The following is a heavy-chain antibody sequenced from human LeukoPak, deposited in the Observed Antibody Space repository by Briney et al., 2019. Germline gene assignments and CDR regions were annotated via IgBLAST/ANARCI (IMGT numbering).Heavy chain of an antibody. CDR1: GFTFSTYS. CDR2: ISSSSSTI. D-gene: IGHD3-22*01. CDR3: ARGSTYYDSSGQVPFDY. J-gene: IGHJ4*02. Sequence: GGSLRLSCAASGFTFSTYSMNWVRQAPGKGLEWVSYISSSSSTIYYADPVKGRFTISRDNAKNSLYLQMNSLRAEDTAVYYCARGSTYYDSSGQVPFDYWGQGTLVTVSS. V-gene: IGHV3-48*01.